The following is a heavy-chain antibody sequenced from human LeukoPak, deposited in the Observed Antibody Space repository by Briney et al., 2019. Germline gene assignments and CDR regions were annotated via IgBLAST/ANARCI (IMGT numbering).Heavy chain of an antibody. CDR1: GYTFTSYD. Sequence: ASVKVSCKASGYTFTSYDINWVRQATGQGLEWMGWMNPNSGNTGSAQKFPGRVTMTRNPSISTAYVELSSLRSEDTAVYYCARGHPYDSSGYHHWGQGTLVTVSS. D-gene: IGHD3-22*01. CDR3: ARGHPYDSSGYHH. J-gene: IGHJ4*02. CDR2: MNPNSGNT. V-gene: IGHV1-8*01.